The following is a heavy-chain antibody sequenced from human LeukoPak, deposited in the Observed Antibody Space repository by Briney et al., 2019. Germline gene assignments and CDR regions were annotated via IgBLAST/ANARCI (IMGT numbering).Heavy chain of an antibody. Sequence: PGGSLRLSCAASGFTFSSYSMNWVRQAPGKGLEWVSYISSSSSTIYYADSVKGRFTISRDNAKNSLYLQMNSLRAEDTAVYYCASGVLMCYYGMDVWGQGTTVTVSS. CDR1: GFTFSSYS. CDR2: ISSSSSTI. J-gene: IGHJ6*02. CDR3: ASGVLMCYYGMDV. D-gene: IGHD3-16*01. V-gene: IGHV3-48*01.